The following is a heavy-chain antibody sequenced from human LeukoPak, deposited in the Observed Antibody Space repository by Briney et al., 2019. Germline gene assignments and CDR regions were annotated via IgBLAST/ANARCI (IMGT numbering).Heavy chain of an antibody. CDR2: MNPNSGNT. V-gene: IGHV1-8*01. J-gene: IGHJ5*02. Sequence: ASVKVSCKASGYTFTSYDINWVRQATGQGLEWMGWMNPNSGNTGYAQKFQGSVTMTRNTSISTAYMELSSLRSEDTAVYYCARGVIAAAGLGLFDPWGQGTLVTVSS. D-gene: IGHD6-13*01. CDR1: GYTFTSYD. CDR3: ARGVIAAAGLGLFDP.